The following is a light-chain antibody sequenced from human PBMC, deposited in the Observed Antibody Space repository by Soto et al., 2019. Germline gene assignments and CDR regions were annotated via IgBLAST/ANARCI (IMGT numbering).Light chain of an antibody. CDR3: SSYAGSSIPVA. CDR1: SSDVGGYNF. V-gene: IGLV2-8*01. Sequence: QSALTQPPSASGSPGQSVTISCTGASSDVGGYNFVSWYQHHPGKAPRLMIYDVTQRPSGVPDRFSGSKSGNTASLTVSGLQVDDEAYYYCSSYAGSSIPVAFGGGNQLTVL. J-gene: IGLJ2*01. CDR2: DVT.